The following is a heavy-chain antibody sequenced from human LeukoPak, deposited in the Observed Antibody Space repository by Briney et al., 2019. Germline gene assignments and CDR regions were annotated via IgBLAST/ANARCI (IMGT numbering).Heavy chain of an antibody. V-gene: IGHV1-8*01. Sequence: ASVKVSCKASGYTFTSYDINWVRQATGQGLEWMGWMNPNSGNTGYAQKFQGRVTMTRNTSISTAYMGLSSLRSEDTAVYYCASLPSRVSGFVGGTQRDYWGQGTLVTVSS. CDR3: ASLPSRVSGFVGGTQRDY. CDR1: GYTFTSYD. J-gene: IGHJ4*02. CDR2: MNPNSGNT. D-gene: IGHD3-3*01.